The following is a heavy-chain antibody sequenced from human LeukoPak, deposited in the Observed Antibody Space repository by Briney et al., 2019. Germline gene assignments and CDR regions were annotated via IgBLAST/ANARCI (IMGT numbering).Heavy chain of an antibody. CDR3: AKDRALVVVAATPSGYYFDY. CDR2: ISSSSSTI. J-gene: IGHJ4*02. Sequence: GGSLRLSCAASGFTFSTYNMNWVRQAPVKGLEWVSCISSSSSTIYYADSVKGRFTISRDNAKNSLYLQMNSLRAEDTAVYYCAKDRALVVVAATPSGYYFDYWGQGTLVTVSS. D-gene: IGHD2-15*01. V-gene: IGHV3-48*01. CDR1: GFTFSTYN.